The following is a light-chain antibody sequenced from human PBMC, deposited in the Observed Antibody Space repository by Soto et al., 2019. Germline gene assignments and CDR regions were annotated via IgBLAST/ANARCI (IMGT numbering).Light chain of an antibody. Sequence: QSALTQPASVSGSPGQSITISCTGTSSDVGGYNYVSWYQQHPGKAPKLMIYDVSNRPSGISNRFSGSKSGNTVSLTISGLQAEDEADYYCSSYTGSSTYVFGTGTQLTVL. CDR2: DVS. V-gene: IGLV2-14*01. CDR3: SSYTGSSTYV. J-gene: IGLJ1*01. CDR1: SSDVGGYNY.